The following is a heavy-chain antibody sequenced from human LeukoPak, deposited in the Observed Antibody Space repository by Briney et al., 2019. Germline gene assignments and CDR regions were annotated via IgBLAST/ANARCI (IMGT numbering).Heavy chain of an antibody. CDR3: ARSMVRGVIGQPNWFDP. D-gene: IGHD3-10*01. Sequence: SETLSPTCTVSGGSISSYYWSWIRQPPGKGLEWIGYIYYSGSTNYNPSLKSRVTISVDTSKNQFSLKLSSVTAADTAVYYCARSMVRGVIGQPNWFDPWGQGTLVTVSS. CDR2: IYYSGST. V-gene: IGHV4-59*08. CDR1: GGSISSYY. J-gene: IGHJ5*02.